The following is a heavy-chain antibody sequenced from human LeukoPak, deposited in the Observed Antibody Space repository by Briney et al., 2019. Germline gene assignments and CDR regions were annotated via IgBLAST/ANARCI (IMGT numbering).Heavy chain of an antibody. CDR1: GGSFSGYY. Sequence: SETPSLTCAVYGGSFSGYYWSWIRQPPGKGLEWIGEINHSGSTNYNPSLKSRVTISVDTSKNQFSLKLSSVTAADTAVYCCAKTLSAAFDIWGQGTMVTVSS. J-gene: IGHJ3*02. CDR3: AKTLSAAFDI. V-gene: IGHV4-34*01. CDR2: INHSGST.